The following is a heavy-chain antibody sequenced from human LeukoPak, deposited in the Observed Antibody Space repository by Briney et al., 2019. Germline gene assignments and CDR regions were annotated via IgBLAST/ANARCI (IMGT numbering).Heavy chain of an antibody. CDR3: ARGMRDSSGREYFQH. D-gene: IGHD3-22*01. V-gene: IGHV1-8*01. Sequence: ASVKVSCKASGYTFSSYDINWVRRATGQGLEWMVWMKPNSGNTGYAQRFQGRVTMTRNTSISTAYMELSSLRSEDTAVYYCARGMRDSSGREYFQHWGQGTLVTVSS. CDR2: MKPNSGNT. J-gene: IGHJ1*01. CDR1: GYTFSSYD.